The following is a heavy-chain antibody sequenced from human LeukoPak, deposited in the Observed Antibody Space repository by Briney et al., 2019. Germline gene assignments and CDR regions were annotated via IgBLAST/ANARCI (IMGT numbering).Heavy chain of an antibody. V-gene: IGHV3-30*18. CDR2: ISYDGSEK. CDR1: GFTFSSYG. J-gene: IGHJ4*02. D-gene: IGHD3-22*01. CDR3: AKDITTLID. Sequence: GGSLRLSCAASGFTFSSYGMHWVRQPPGKGLECVASISYDGSEKYFADSVKGRFTISRDDSKNTLYLQMNSLRAEDTAVYYCAKDITTLIDWGQGTLVTVSS.